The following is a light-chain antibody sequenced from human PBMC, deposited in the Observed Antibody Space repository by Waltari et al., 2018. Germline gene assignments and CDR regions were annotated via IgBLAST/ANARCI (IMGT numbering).Light chain of an antibody. V-gene: IGLV2-14*03. CDR1: FSAVGASAY. CDR3: SSYTTRGTWV. J-gene: IGLJ3*02. CDR2: DVS. Sequence: QSALTQPASVSGSPGQSLTFSCTGAFSAVGASAYVSWYQQPPGRAPKLLIYDVSPRPSGVSARLSGSKAGNTASLTISGLQPEDEADYYCSSYTTRGTWVFGGGTKLTVL.